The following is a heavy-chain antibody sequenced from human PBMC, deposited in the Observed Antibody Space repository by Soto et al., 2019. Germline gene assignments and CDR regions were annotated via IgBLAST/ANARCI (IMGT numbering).Heavy chain of an antibody. CDR3: ARGGGPYSSSQGLDY. V-gene: IGHV4-4*07. D-gene: IGHD6-6*01. CDR2: IYTSGST. J-gene: IGHJ4*02. Sequence: PSETLSLTCTVSGGSISSYYWSWIRQPAGKGLEWIGRIYTSGSTNYNPSLKSRVTMSVDTSKDQFSLKLSSVTAADTAVYYCARGGGPYSSSQGLDYWGQGTLVTVSS. CDR1: GGSISSYY.